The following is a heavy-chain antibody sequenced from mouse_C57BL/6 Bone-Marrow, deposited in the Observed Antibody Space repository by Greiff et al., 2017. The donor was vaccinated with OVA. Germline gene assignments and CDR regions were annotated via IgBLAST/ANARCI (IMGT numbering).Heavy chain of an antibody. D-gene: IGHD1-1*01. CDR2: IYPRSGNT. Sequence: VQLQQSGAELARPGASVKLSCKASGYTFTSYGISWVKQRTGQGLEWIGEIYPRSGNTYYNEKFQGKATLTADTSSSTAYMELRSLTSEDSAVYFCERLYYYALYYFDYWGQGTTLTVSS. V-gene: IGHV1-81*01. CDR1: GYTFTSYG. CDR3: ERLYYYALYYFDY. J-gene: IGHJ2*01.